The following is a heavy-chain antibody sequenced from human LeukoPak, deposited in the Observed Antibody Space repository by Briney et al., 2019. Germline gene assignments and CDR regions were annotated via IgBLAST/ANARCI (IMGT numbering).Heavy chain of an antibody. D-gene: IGHD3-3*02. Sequence: SETLSLTCTVSGGSISSSPYYWGWIRQPPGKGLEWIGSIYYSGSTYYNPSLKSRVTISVDTSKNHFSLKLRSVTAADTAVYYCARGGDISNLFDPWGQGTLVTVSS. J-gene: IGHJ5*02. V-gene: IGHV4-39*07. CDR1: GGSISSSPYY. CDR2: IYYSGST. CDR3: ARGGDISNLFDP.